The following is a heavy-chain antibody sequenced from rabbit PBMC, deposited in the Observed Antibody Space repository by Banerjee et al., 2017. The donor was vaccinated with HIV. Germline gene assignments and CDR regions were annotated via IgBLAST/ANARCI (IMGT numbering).Heavy chain of an antibody. J-gene: IGHJ4*01. V-gene: IGHV1S45*01. Sequence: QEQLEESGGDLVKPEGSLTLTCTASGFSFSSSYWICWVRQAPGKGLEWIACIVTGDGATYYASWAKGRFTISKTSSTTVTLQMTSLTAADTATYFCARAPAYDGTSYPMWGPGTLVTVS. CDR2: IVTGDGAT. CDR3: ARAPAYDGTSYPM. D-gene: IGHD4-2*01. CDR1: GFSFSSSYW.